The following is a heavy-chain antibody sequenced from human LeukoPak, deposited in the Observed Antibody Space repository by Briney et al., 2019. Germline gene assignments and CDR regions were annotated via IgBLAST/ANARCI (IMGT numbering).Heavy chain of an antibody. J-gene: IGHJ4*02. V-gene: IGHV4-4*02. CDR2: IFHSGST. Sequence: SGTLSLTCAVSGASINNSKWWSWVRQPPGKGLEWIGEIFHSGSTNYNPSLKSRVTISVDNPKNQFSLRLTSVTAADTAVYYCVGNGDYLLNWWGQGTLVTVSS. CDR1: GASINNSKW. CDR3: VGNGDYLLNW. D-gene: IGHD4-17*01.